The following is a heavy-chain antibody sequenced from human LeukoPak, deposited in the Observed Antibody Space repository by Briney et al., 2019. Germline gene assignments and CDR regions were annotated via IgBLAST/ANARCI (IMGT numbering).Heavy chain of an antibody. CDR3: ARLPRAAAGSGGYYFDY. V-gene: IGHV4-59*08. Sequence: PSETLSLTCTVSGGSISSYYWSWIRQPPGKGLEWIGYIYYSGSTNYNPSLKSRVTISVDTSKNQFSLKLSSVTAADTAVYYCARLPRAAAGSGGYYFDYWGQGTLVTVSS. D-gene: IGHD6-13*01. CDR2: IYYSGST. J-gene: IGHJ4*02. CDR1: GGSISSYY.